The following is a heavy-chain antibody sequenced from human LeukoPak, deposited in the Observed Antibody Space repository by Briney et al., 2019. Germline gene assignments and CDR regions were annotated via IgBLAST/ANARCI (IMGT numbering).Heavy chain of an antibody. J-gene: IGHJ5*02. Sequence: PSETLSLTCSVSGDSIGTSYWSWIRQPPGMGLEWIWYIYTSGRTNYNPSLNSRVTISIDTSKNQFSLKLTSVTATDTAVYFCARQSGNNNYEGWFDPWGQGTLVTVSS. CDR2: IYTSGRT. CDR3: ARQSGNNNYEGWFDP. V-gene: IGHV4-4*09. D-gene: IGHD4-11*01. CDR1: GDSIGTSY.